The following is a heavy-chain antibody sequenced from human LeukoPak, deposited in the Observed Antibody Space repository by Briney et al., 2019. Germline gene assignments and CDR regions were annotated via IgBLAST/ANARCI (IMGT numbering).Heavy chain of an antibody. D-gene: IGHD2-2*03. CDR3: ARAGYCSSTSCQWVPLV. V-gene: IGHV4-59*01. CDR1: GGSMKNYY. Sequence: SETLSLTCTASGGSMKNYYWIWIRQSPGKGLEWIGYIYYSGSTNYNPSLKSRVTISVDTSKNQFSLKLSSVTAADTAVYYCARAGYCSSTSCQWVPLVWGQGTTVTVSS. J-gene: IGHJ6*02. CDR2: IYYSGST.